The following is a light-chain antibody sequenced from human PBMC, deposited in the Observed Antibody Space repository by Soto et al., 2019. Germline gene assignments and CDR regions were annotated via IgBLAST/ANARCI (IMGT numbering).Light chain of an antibody. CDR1: QSVNSN. CDR2: GAS. CDR3: QQYNNWPRT. V-gene: IGKV3-15*01. Sequence: EVVMTQSPDTLSVSPGERATLSCRASQSVNSNLAWYQQKLGQAPRLLIYGASTRATDIPPRFSGSGSGTDFTLTINSLQSEDFAIYYCQQYNNWPRTFGQGTKVEIK. J-gene: IGKJ1*01.